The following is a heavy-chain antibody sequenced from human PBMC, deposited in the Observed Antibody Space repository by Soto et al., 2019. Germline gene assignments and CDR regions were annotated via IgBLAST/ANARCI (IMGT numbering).Heavy chain of an antibody. Sequence: ASVKVSCKASGYTFISYGISWVRQAPGQGLEWMGWVGPYNGNTNYAPKVQGRVTMTTDASTSTAYMELRSLRSDDTAVYYCASGSSRSSDLGYYYYGMDVWGQGTTVTVSS. CDR3: ASGSSRSSDLGYYYYGMDV. CDR2: VGPYNGNT. CDR1: GYTFISYG. J-gene: IGHJ6*02. D-gene: IGHD6-6*01. V-gene: IGHV1-18*01.